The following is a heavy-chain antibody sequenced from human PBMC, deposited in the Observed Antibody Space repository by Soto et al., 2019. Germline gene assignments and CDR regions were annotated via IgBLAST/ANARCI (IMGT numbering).Heavy chain of an antibody. J-gene: IGHJ2*01. V-gene: IGHV4-34*01. CDR1: GASFAGYY. CDR2: VSHSGIA. D-gene: IGHD2-15*01. CDR3: ARYGGTSIWYFDI. Sequence: QVQLQQWGAGLLKPSETLSLTCTVYGASFAGYYWTWLRQSPAKGLEWIGEVSHSGIAKYNPSLGSRVTISLDTSNNQFSLDLTSVTAADTAVYYCARYGGTSIWYFDIWGRGTLVSVSS.